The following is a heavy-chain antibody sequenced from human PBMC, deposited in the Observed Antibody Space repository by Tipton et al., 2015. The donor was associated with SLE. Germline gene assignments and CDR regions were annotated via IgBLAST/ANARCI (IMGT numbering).Heavy chain of an antibody. Sequence: TLSLTCTVSNGSINSYYWSWIRQPPGKGLEYIGYIYYDGSTNYNPSLKSRVTISVDTSKNKFSLKLNSMTAADTAVYYCARAPGLDRDYYYYYYMDVWGKGTTVTVSS. CDR2: IYYDGST. V-gene: IGHV4-59*01. CDR3: ARAPGLDRDYYYYYYMDV. CDR1: NGSINSYY. D-gene: IGHD3/OR15-3a*01. J-gene: IGHJ6*03.